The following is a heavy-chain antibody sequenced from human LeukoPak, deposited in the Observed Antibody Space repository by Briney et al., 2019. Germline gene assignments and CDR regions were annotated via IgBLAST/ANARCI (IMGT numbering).Heavy chain of an antibody. V-gene: IGHV3-23*01. CDR1: GFTFSSYG. CDR2: ISDSGGNT. CDR3: AKVAKYYYGSETYYFFEH. J-gene: IGHJ4*02. D-gene: IGHD3-10*01. Sequence: GGSLRLSCAASGFTFSSYGMSWVRQAPGKGLEWVSTISDSGGNTYYADSGKGRFTISRDNSKNTLYLQVDSLRAEDTAVYYCAKVAKYYYGSETYYFFEHWGQGTPVTASS.